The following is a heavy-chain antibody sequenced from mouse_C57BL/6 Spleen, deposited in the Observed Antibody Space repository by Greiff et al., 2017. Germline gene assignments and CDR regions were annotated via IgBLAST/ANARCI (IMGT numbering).Heavy chain of an antibody. D-gene: IGHD2-1*01. Sequence: VKLVESGAELARPGASVKLSCKASGYTFTSYGISWVKQRTGQGLEWIGEIYPRSGNTYYNEKFKGKATLTADKSSSTAYMELRSLTSEDSAVYFCSRYGNYEGNYAMDYWGQGTSVTVSS. J-gene: IGHJ4*01. CDR3: SRYGNYEGNYAMDY. CDR2: IYPRSGNT. CDR1: GYTFTSYG. V-gene: IGHV1-81*01.